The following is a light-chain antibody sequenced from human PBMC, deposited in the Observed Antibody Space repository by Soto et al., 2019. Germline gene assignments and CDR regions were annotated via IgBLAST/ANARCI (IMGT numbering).Light chain of an antibody. CDR2: SAT. CDR3: LQDHDYPRT. CDR1: QDISKD. V-gene: IGKV1-6*01. J-gene: IGKJ1*01. Sequence: AIQMTQSPTSLSASVGDRVIITCRASQDISKDLGWYQQKPGKAPKFLIYSATSTQSGVPSTFSGSGFGTDFTLTISSLQPEGFATYYCLQDHDYPRTFGQGTKVDIK.